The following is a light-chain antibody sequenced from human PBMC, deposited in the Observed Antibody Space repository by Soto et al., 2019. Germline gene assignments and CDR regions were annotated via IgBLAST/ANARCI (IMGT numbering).Light chain of an antibody. J-gene: IGKJ3*01. Sequence: DIQMTQSPSSLSASVGDRVTITCRASQSISSYLNWYQQKPGKAPNLLIFATSTLQSGVPSRFSGSGSGTDFTLTISSLQPEDFATYYCQQRETFGPGTKVDIK. V-gene: IGKV1-39*01. CDR3: QQRET. CDR1: QSISSY. CDR2: ATS.